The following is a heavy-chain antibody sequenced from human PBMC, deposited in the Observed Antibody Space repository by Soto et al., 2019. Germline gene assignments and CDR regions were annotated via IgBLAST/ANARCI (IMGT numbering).Heavy chain of an antibody. J-gene: IGHJ4*02. Sequence: GASVKVSCKASGGTFSSYAISWVRQAPGQGLEWMGGIIPIFGTANYAQKFQGRVTITADKSTSTAYMELSSLRSEDTAVYYCARGLLSGSYFLGFDYWGQGTLVTVSS. D-gene: IGHD1-26*01. CDR3: ARGLLSGSYFLGFDY. CDR2: IIPIFGTA. V-gene: IGHV1-69*06. CDR1: GGTFSSYA.